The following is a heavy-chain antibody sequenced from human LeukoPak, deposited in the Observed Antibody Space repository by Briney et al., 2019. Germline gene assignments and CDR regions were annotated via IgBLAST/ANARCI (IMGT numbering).Heavy chain of an antibody. J-gene: IGHJ4*02. V-gene: IGHV4-59*01. D-gene: IGHD1-7*01. CDR3: ARARAITGTSQKDFDY. CDR2: VSHSDFNKSNGDIT. Sequence: PSETLSLTCTVSGGSISEDYWSWIRQPPGMGLEWIGYVSHSDFNKSNGDITNYNPSLKSRVTISVDTSKNQFSLKLSSVTAADTAVYYCARARAITGTSQKDFDYWGQGTLVTVSS. CDR1: GGSISEDY.